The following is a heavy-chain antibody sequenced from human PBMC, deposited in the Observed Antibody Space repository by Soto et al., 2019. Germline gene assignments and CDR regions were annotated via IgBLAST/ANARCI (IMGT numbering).Heavy chain of an antibody. D-gene: IGHD3-10*01. J-gene: IGHJ4*02. V-gene: IGHV3-23*01. CDR1: GFTFSSYG. CDR3: ANRNDYGSGSYFPFDH. Sequence: PGGSLRLSCAASGFTFSSYGMSWVRQAPGKGLEWVSSISGSGGSTYYADSVKGRFTISRDNSKNTLYLQMSSLRAEDTAVYYCANRNDYGSGSYFPFDHWGQGTLVTVS. CDR2: ISGSGGST.